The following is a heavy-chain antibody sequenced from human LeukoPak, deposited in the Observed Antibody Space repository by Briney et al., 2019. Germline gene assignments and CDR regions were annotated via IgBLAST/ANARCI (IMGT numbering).Heavy chain of an antibody. D-gene: IGHD5-18*01. V-gene: IGHV4-34*01. CDR3: ARGIRGYSYYQVYYFDY. J-gene: IGHJ4*02. Sequence: SETLSLTCAVYGGSSSGYYWSCLRQPPGKGLEWIGEINHSGSTNYNPSLKSRVTISVDTSKNQFSLKLSSVTAADTAVYYCARGIRGYSYYQVYYFDYWGQGTLVTVSS. CDR2: INHSGST. CDR1: GGSSSGYY.